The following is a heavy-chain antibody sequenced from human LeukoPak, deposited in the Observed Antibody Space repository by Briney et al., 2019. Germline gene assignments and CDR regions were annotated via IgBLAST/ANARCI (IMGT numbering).Heavy chain of an antibody. D-gene: IGHD2-2*01. J-gene: IGHJ5*02. CDR1: GFTFNRYA. CDR3: ARDHQLQNGNWFDP. CDR2: IAYDGGTK. Sequence: PGGSLRLSCAASGFTFNRYAMHWVRQAPGKGLEWVANIAYDGGTKYYADSVKGRFSVSRDNSKNTLYLQMNSLRPEDTAVYYCARDHQLQNGNWFDPWGRGTLVTVS. V-gene: IGHV3-30*03.